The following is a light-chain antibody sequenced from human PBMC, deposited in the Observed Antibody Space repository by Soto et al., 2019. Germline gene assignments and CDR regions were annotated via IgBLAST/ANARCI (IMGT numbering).Light chain of an antibody. CDR3: QHRSSWPRS. CDR1: QTVSRH. J-gene: IGKJ1*01. CDR2: DTS. V-gene: IGKV3-11*01. Sequence: EIVLTQSPATLSLSPGERATLSCRASQTVSRHLAWYQQKPGQAPRLLIYDTSNRATGIPARFSGSGSGTAFSLSVSSLEPDDFAVYYCQHRSSWPRSFGRGTKVEV.